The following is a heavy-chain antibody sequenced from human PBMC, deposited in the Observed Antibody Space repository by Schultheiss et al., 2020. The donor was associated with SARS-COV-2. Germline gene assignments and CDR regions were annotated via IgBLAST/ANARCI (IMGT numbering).Heavy chain of an antibody. Sequence: SETLSLTCTVSGGSVSSGSYYWSWIRQPPGKGLEWIGYIYYSGSTNYNPSLKSRVTISVDTSKNQFSLKLSSVTAADTAVYYCARGNGSGWTRYYYYYYGMDVWGQGTTVTVSS. CDR2: IYYSGST. D-gene: IGHD6-19*01. J-gene: IGHJ6*02. CDR3: ARGNGSGWTRYYYYYYGMDV. V-gene: IGHV4-61*01. CDR1: GGSVSSGSYY.